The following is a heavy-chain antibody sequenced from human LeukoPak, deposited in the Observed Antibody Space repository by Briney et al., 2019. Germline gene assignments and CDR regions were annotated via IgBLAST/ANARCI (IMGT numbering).Heavy chain of an antibody. Sequence: GGSLRLSCAASGFTFSSYAMSWVRQAPGKGLEWVSAISGSGGSTYYADSVKGRFTISRDNSKNTLYLQMNSLRAEDTAVYYCAKDRSMVRGVIMGCFDYWGQGTLVTVSS. J-gene: IGHJ4*02. CDR2: ISGSGGST. V-gene: IGHV3-23*01. CDR1: GFTFSSYA. CDR3: AKDRSMVRGVIMGCFDY. D-gene: IGHD3-10*01.